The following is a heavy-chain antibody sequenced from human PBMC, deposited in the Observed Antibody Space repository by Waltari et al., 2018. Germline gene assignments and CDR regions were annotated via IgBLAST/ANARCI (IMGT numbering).Heavy chain of an antibody. CDR3: ARTYCSGGSCYFIDY. Sequence: EVQLVQSGAEVKKPGESLKISCKGSGYSFTSYWIGWVRQMPGKGLEWMWFIYPGDSVTRYSPSFQGQVTISADKSISTAYLQWSSLKASDTAMYYCARTYCSGGSCYFIDYWGQGTLVTVSS. CDR2: IYPGDSVT. D-gene: IGHD2-15*01. CDR1: GYSFTSYW. J-gene: IGHJ4*02. V-gene: IGHV5-51*01.